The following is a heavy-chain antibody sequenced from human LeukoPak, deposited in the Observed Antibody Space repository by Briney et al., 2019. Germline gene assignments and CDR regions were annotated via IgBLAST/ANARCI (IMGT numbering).Heavy chain of an antibody. V-gene: IGHV4-31*03. CDR2: KYYSGSA. J-gene: IGHJ3*02. D-gene: IGHD2-2*01. Sequence: PSETLSLTCSVSGVSVSDGRYYWIWIRQHPGKGLEWVGYKYYSGSAKYNPSLKSRLTISIDTYKNQFSLQLSSVTAADTATYYCATPYCSSISSPDASNMWGEETRVTVSS. CDR3: ATPYCSSISSPDASNM. CDR1: GVSVSDGRYY.